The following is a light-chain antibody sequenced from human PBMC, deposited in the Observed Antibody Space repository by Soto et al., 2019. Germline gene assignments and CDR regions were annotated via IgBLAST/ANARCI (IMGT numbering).Light chain of an antibody. Sequence: QSALTQPPSASGSPGQSVTNSCTGTSSDVGGYNYVSWYQQHPGKAPKVMIYEVSKRPSGVPDRFSGSKSGNTASLTVSGLQAEDEADYYCSSYAGSNLVFGGGTKLTVL. V-gene: IGLV2-8*01. J-gene: IGLJ2*01. CDR1: SSDVGGYNY. CDR3: SSYAGSNLV. CDR2: EVS.